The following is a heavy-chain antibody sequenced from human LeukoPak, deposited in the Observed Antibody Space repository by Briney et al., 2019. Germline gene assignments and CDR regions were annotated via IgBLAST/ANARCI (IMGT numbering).Heavy chain of an antibody. CDR3: ARDQECFDY. CDR2: IYPRDGST. Sequence: ASVKVSCKASGYTFTSNYIHWVRQAPGQGLEWMGMIYPRDGSTSYAQKFQGRVTVTRDTSTSTVHMELSGLRSEDTAVYCCARDQECFDYWGQGTLVTVSS. D-gene: IGHD2/OR15-2a*01. CDR1: GYTFTSNY. J-gene: IGHJ4*02. V-gene: IGHV1-46*01.